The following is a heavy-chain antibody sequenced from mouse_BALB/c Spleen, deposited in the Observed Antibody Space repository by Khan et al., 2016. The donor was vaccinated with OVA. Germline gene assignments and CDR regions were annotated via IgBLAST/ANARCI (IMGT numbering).Heavy chain of an antibody. Sequence: QVQLKESGPGLVAPSQSLSITCTVSGFSLSRYSVHWVRQPPGKGLEWLGMIWSGGSTDYNSALESRLSISKDNSKSQVFLKMNSLQTDDTAMYYCARKKYGNYVSLAYWGQGTSVTVSS. CDR1: GFSLSRYS. V-gene: IGHV2-6-4*01. CDR2: IWSGGST. D-gene: IGHD2-10*02. J-gene: IGHJ4*01. CDR3: ARKKYGNYVSLAY.